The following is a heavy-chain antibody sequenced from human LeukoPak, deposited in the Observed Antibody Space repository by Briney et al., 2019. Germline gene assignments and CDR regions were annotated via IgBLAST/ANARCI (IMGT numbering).Heavy chain of an antibody. CDR3: VKAHGADAFDI. Sequence: GGSLRLSCSASGFTFSRYPMYWVRQAPGKGLECVSAISSNGGSTSYADSVKGRFTISRDNSKNTLWLQMSSLRAEDTAVYFCVKAHGADAFDIWGQGTMVTVSS. J-gene: IGHJ3*02. CDR1: GFTFSRYP. CDR2: ISSNGGST. V-gene: IGHV3-64D*06.